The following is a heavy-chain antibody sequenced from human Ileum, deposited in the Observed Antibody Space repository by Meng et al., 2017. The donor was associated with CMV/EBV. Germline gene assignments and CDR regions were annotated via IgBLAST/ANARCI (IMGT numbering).Heavy chain of an antibody. V-gene: IGHV4-34*01. CDR2: INHRGFI. CDR1: DESFSGYY. CDR3: RSTLFRGDVYYSDS. D-gene: IGHD3-10*01. J-gene: IGHJ4*02. Sequence: AVYDESFSGYYWSCVRQSPGEGLEWIGEINHRGFINYNPSLKSRATISEDTSKNQFSLNLKSVTAADTAVYYCRSTLFRGDVYYSDSWGQGTLVTVSS.